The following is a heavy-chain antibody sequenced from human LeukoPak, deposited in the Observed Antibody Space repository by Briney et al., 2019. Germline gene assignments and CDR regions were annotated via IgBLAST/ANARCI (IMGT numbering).Heavy chain of an antibody. Sequence: SETLSLTCTVSGDSISSTNYYWGWIRQPPGKGLEWIGSIYYSGSTYYNPSLESRVTISVDTSKNQFSLKLSSVTAADTAVYYCARDPGDYQNWFDPWGQGTLVTVSS. V-gene: IGHV4-39*07. D-gene: IGHD4-17*01. CDR2: IYYSGST. J-gene: IGHJ5*02. CDR1: GDSISSTNYY. CDR3: ARDPGDYQNWFDP.